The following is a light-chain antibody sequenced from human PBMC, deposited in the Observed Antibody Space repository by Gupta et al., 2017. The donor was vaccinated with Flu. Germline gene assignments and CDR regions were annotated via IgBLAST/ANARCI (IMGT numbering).Light chain of an antibody. J-gene: IGLJ2*01. CDR1: SSDIGGYNY. Sequence: SALTQPPSASGSPGQSVTISCSGTSSDIGGYNYVSWYQHHPGKAPRLMIYEDNKRPSGVPDRFSGSKSGNTASLTVSGRMEEEESDYYCSADAGSNNLVFGGGTKLTVL. V-gene: IGLV2-8*01. CDR3: SADAGSNNLV. CDR2: EDN.